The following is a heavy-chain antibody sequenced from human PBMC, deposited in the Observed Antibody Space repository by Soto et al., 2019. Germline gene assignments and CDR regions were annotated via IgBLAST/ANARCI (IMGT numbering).Heavy chain of an antibody. D-gene: IGHD3-10*01. CDR2: LYYNGNT. V-gene: IGHV4-59*08. CDR3: ARPSSGSYYSAFDL. CDR1: GGSISSYY. Sequence: QVQLQESGPGLVKPSETLSLTCSVSGGSISSYYWSWIRQAPGKGLEWIGFLYYNGNTNYNPSLKSRVTISVDTSKNQFSLRLSSVTAADTAVYYCARPSSGSYYSAFDLWGQGTMVTVSS. J-gene: IGHJ3*01.